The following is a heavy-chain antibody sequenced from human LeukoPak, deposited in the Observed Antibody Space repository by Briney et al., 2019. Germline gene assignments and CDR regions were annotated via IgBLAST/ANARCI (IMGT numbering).Heavy chain of an antibody. CDR1: GFTFSDRY. CDR2: SRNKANSYTT. V-gene: IGHV3-72*01. D-gene: IGHD1-14*01. J-gene: IGHJ4*02. CDR3: AKDVVAASTGFFGY. Sequence: SGGSLRLSCTASGFTFSDRYIDWVRQAPGKGLEWVGRSRNKANSYTTEYAASVKGRFTISRDESKNLLYLQMNSLRAEDMALYYCAKDVVAASTGFFGYWGQGTLVTVSS.